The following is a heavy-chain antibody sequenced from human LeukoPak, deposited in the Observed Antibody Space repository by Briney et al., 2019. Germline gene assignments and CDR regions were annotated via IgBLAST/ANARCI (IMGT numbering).Heavy chain of an antibody. D-gene: IGHD5-12*01. CDR3: ARHPYQATNYFDY. CDR2: INHSGST. CDR1: SWSLRENY. V-gene: IGHV4-34*01. Sequence: SETLSLTCNASSWSLRENYWSWIRQSPGKGLEWIAEINHSGSTNYNPSLKSRVTISADTSKNQFSLRLSSVTAADTAVSYCARHPYQATNYFDYWGQGTLVTVSS. J-gene: IGHJ4*02.